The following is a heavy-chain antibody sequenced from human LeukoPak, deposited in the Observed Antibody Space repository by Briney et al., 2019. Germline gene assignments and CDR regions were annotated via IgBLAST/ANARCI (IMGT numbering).Heavy chain of an antibody. CDR1: GYTFTGYY. Sequence: ASVKVSCKASGYTFTGYYMHWVRQAPGQGLEWMGRINPNSGGTNYAQKFQGRVTMTRDTSISTAYMELSRLRSDDTAVYYCARDTHSRFLEWFVWGQGTLLTVSS. V-gene: IGHV1-2*06. CDR2: INPNSGGT. J-gene: IGHJ4*02. CDR3: ARDTHSRFLEWFV. D-gene: IGHD3-3*01.